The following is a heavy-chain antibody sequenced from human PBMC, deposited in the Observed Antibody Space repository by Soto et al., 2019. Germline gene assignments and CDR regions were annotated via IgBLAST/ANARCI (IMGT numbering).Heavy chain of an antibody. Sequence: YEPWSLTCNFSGGSISNYCRTWVRQSPEKGLEWIGYMYYNGNINYNPSLKSRVNISIDTSKNQFSLTLKSVTAADTAVYYCASGENWFDPWGQG. CDR2: MYYNGNI. D-gene: IGHD7-27*01. CDR3: ASGENWFDP. V-gene: IGHV4-59*01. J-gene: IGHJ5*02. CDR1: GGSISNYC.